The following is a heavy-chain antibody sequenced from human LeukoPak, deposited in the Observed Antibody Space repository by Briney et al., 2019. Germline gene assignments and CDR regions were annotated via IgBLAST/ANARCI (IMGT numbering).Heavy chain of an antibody. CDR2: IYPGDSGT. V-gene: IGHV5-51*01. CDR1: GYRFTSYW. J-gene: IGHJ4*02. CDR3: TRQAGGSSWYYFVY. Sequence: GESLKISFKGSGYRFTSYWIGWVRQMPGKGLEWMGIIYPGDSGTRYSPSFQGQVTISADKSISTAYLQRSSLKASDTAMCYCTRQAGGSSWYYFVYWGQGTLVTVSS. D-gene: IGHD6-13*01.